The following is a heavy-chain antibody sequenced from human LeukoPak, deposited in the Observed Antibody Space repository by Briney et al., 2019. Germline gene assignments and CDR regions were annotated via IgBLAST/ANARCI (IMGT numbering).Heavy chain of an antibody. D-gene: IGHD5-18*01. V-gene: IGHV3-7*01. CDR3: ARDTGGGYSCYDC. CDR2: IKQDGSEK. Sequence: GGSLRHSCAASGFTFSSYWMTWIRQAPGKGLEWVANIKQDGSEKYYVDSVKGRFTISRDNAKNSLYLQMNSLRAEDTAVYYCARDTGGGYSCYDCWGQGTLVTVSS. J-gene: IGHJ4*02. CDR1: GFTFSSYW.